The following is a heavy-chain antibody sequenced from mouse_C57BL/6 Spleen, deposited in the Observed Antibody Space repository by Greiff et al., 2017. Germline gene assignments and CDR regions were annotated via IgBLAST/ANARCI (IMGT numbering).Heavy chain of an antibody. Sequence: QVQLQQPGAELVRPGSSVKLSCKASGYTFTSYWMHWVKQRPIQGLEWIGNIYPSDSETHYNQKFKDKATLTVDKSSSTAYMQLSSLTSEDSAVYYCAHSSGTYYFDYWGQGTTLTVSS. J-gene: IGHJ2*01. CDR3: AHSSGTYYFDY. CDR2: IYPSDSET. CDR1: GYTFTSYW. D-gene: IGHD3-2*02. V-gene: IGHV1-52*01.